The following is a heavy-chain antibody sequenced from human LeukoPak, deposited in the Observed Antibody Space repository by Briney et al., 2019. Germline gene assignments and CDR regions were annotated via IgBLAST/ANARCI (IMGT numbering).Heavy chain of an antibody. Sequence: GASVKVSCKVSGYTLTELSMHWVRQAPGKGLEGMGGFDPEDGETIYAQKFQGRVTMTEDTSTDTAYMELSSLRSQDTAVYYCARARSGPYGSGSPDAFDIWGQGTMVTVSS. J-gene: IGHJ3*02. CDR2: FDPEDGET. V-gene: IGHV1-24*01. CDR1: GYTLTELS. CDR3: ARARSGPYGSGSPDAFDI. D-gene: IGHD3-10*01.